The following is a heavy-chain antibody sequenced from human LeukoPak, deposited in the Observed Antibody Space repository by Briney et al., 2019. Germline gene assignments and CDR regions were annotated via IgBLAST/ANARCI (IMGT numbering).Heavy chain of an antibody. J-gene: IGHJ5*02. CDR1: GYSFTSYW. D-gene: IGHD1-26*01. CDR2: IYPGDSDT. Sequence: GESLKISCKGSGYSFTSYWIGWLRQMPGEGLEWMGIIYPGDSDTRYSPSFQGQVTISADKSISTAYLQWSSLKASDTAMYYCARHVVGAKDWFDPWGQGTLVTVSS. CDR3: ARHVVGAKDWFDP. V-gene: IGHV5-51*01.